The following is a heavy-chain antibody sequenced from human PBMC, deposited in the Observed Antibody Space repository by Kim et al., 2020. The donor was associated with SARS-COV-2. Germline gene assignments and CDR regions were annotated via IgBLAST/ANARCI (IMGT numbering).Heavy chain of an antibody. D-gene: IGHD2-15*01. Sequence: GGSLRLSCTASGFSFISYGMLWVRQAPGKWLEWVAYISYDASDKFYADSVKGRFTVSRDNSNNTLYLQSTNQGGRDTAVVYCARGSEDPKDGWYFYPWGR. CDR1: GFSFISYG. CDR2: ISYDASDK. J-gene: IGHJ2*01. CDR3: ARGSEDPKDGWYFYP. V-gene: IGHV3-33*01.